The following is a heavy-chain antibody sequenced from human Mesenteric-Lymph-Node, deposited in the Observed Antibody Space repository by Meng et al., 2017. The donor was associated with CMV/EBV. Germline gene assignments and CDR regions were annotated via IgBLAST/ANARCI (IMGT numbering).Heavy chain of an antibody. J-gene: IGHJ4*02. CDR2: ISGSGADT. CDR3: ARRTDFWSGYYRVAYFDY. CDR1: GFTFSSYA. V-gene: IGHV3-21*01. D-gene: IGHD3-3*01. Sequence: GGSLRLSCAASGFTFSSYAMHWVRQAPGKGLEWVSSISGSGADTYYADSVKGRFTISRDNAKNSLYLQMNSLRAEDTAVYYCARRTDFWSGYYRVAYFDYWGQGTLVTVSS.